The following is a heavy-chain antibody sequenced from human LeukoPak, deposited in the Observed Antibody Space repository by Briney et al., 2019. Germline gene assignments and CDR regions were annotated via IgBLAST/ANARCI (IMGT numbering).Heavy chain of an antibody. D-gene: IGHD6-19*01. CDR1: GFTFSTYW. V-gene: IGHV3-74*03. CDR3: ARDLPLYSSGWYLGAFDI. Sequence: GGSLRLSCVASGFTFSTYWMHWVRQAPGKGLLWVSRLSGDGSSTKYADSLKGRFTISRDNAKNSLYLQMNSLRAEDTAVYYCARDLPLYSSGWYLGAFDIWGQGTMVTVSS. CDR2: LSGDGSST. J-gene: IGHJ3*02.